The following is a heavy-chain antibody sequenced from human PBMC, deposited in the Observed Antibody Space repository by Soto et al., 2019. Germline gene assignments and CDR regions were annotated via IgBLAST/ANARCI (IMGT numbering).Heavy chain of an antibody. CDR3: AREEGNRYYYYMDV. Sequence: GGSLRLSCAASGFTFSSYGMHWVRQAPGKGLEWVAVIWYDGSNKYYADSVKGRFTISRDNSKNTLYLQMNSLRAEDTAVYYCAREEGNRYYYYMDVWGKGTTVTVSS. D-gene: IGHD4-4*01. CDR2: IWYDGSNK. V-gene: IGHV3-33*01. J-gene: IGHJ6*03. CDR1: GFTFSSYG.